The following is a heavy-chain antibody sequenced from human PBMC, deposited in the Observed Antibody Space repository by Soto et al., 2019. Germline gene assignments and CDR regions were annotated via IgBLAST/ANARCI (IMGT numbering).Heavy chain of an antibody. J-gene: IGHJ1*01. CDR2: NRNKANSYST. D-gene: IGHD3-10*01. CDR3: GGLERNSGSYWDFKD. Sequence: EVQLVESGGGLVQPGGSLRLSCVASGFSISDHYMDWVRQAPGKGLEWVGRNRNKANSYSTDYAASVKGRFTISRDDSKNSVYLQMNSLKSEDTAVYYCGGLERNSGSYWDFKDWGQGTLVTVSS. CDR1: GFSISDHY. V-gene: IGHV3-72*01.